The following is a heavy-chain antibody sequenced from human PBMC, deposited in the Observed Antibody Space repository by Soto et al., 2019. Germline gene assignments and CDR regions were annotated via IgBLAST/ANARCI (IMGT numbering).Heavy chain of an antibody. D-gene: IGHD3-22*01. V-gene: IGHV1-46*01. CDR3: ARTYDSNGNSNDGFDI. CDR2: INPSGGST. Sequence: ASVKVSCKASGYTFTSYYMHWVRQAPGQGLEWMGIINPSGGSTTYGLRFQGGIIITRDTSTSTVFMDLSSLRSEDTAVYYCARTYDSNGNSNDGFDIWGQGTMVTVSS. CDR1: GYTFTSYY. J-gene: IGHJ3*02.